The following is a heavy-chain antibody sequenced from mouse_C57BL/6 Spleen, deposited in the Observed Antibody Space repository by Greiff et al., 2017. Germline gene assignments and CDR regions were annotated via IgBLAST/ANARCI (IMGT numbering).Heavy chain of an antibody. CDR2: IDPSDSYT. CDR3: ARHPVRYAMDY. J-gene: IGHJ4*01. CDR1: GYTFTSYW. V-gene: IGHV1-69*01. Sequence: QVQLQQPGAELVMPGASVTLSCKASGYTFTSYWMHWVKQRPGQGLEWIGEIDPSDSYTNSNQKFKGKSTLTVDKSSSTAYMQLSSLTSEDSAVYYCARHPVRYAMDYWGQGTSVTVSS.